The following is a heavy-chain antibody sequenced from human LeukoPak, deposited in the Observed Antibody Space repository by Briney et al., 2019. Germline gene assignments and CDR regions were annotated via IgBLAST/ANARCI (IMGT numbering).Heavy chain of an antibody. CDR3: VRGVARWGAMVYFDY. V-gene: IGHV1-18*01. J-gene: IGHJ4*02. CDR1: GYTFASYA. D-gene: IGHD5-18*01. CDR2: ISVYNGHT. Sequence: ASVKVSCKASGYTFASYAITWVRQAPGQGLEWMGWISVYNGHTNYAQKFQGRVTMTTDASTSTVYMDLRSLTSDDTAVYYCVRGVARWGAMVYFDYWGQGTLVTVSS.